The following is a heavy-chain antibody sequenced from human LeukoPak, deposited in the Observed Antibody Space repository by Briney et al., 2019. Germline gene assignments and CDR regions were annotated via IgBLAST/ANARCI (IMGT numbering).Heavy chain of an antibody. CDR1: GFTFSSYG. CDR3: AKDRDGDYFDY. V-gene: IGHV3-30*18. Sequence: GGSLRLSCAASGFTFSSYGMHWVRQAPGRGLEWVAVISYDGSNKYYADSVKGRFTISRDNSKNTLYLQMNSLRAEDTAVYYCAKDRDGDYFDYWGQGTLVTVSS. D-gene: IGHD3-10*01. CDR2: ISYDGSNK. J-gene: IGHJ4*02.